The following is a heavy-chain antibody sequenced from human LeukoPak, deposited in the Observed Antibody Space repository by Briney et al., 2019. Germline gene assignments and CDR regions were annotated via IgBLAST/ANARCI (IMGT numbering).Heavy chain of an antibody. CDR3: ARDPEITIFGVVIFGYFDY. Sequence: GGSLRLSCAASGFTFRTSSMNWVSQSPEKGLEWVASINQDGSEIYYADSVKGRFTISRDNAKNTLFLQMKSLRAEDTAVYYCARDPEITIFGVVIFGYFDYWGQGTLVTVSS. D-gene: IGHD3-3*01. J-gene: IGHJ4*02. CDR2: INQDGSEI. CDR1: GFTFRTSS. V-gene: IGHV3-7*01.